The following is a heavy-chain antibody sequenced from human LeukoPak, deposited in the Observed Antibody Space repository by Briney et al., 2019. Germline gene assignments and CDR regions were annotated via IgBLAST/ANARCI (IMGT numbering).Heavy chain of an antibody. CDR1: GGSIISNY. CDR2: IYDSGIT. Sequence: SETLSLTCTVSGGSIISNYWSWIRQSAGTGLEWIGRIYDSGITDYNPSLKSRVTMSLGTSRKQFSLRLTSVTAADTAVYYCARLKFYDSTGYSPGYYMDVWGKGTTVSVFS. J-gene: IGHJ6*03. D-gene: IGHD3-22*01. V-gene: IGHV4-4*07. CDR3: ARLKFYDSTGYSPGYYMDV.